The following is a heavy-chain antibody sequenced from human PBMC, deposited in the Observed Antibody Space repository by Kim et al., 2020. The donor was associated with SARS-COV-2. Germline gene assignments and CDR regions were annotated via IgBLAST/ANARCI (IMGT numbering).Heavy chain of an antibody. V-gene: IGHV1-69*13. D-gene: IGHD2-2*01. CDR3: SRGVVSGGYDEYYYGMDV. Sequence: SVKVSCKASGGTFSRYVISWVRQAPGQGLEWMGGIIPIFGTANYAQKIPAQKFQGRVTISADESTNTAYLELSSLTSEDTAVYYCSRGVVSGGYDEYYYGMDVWGQGTTITVSS. CDR2: IIPIFGTA. CDR1: GGTFSRYV. J-gene: IGHJ6*02.